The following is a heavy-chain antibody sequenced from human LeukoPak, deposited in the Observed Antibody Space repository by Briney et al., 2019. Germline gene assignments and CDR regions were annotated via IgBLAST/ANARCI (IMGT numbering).Heavy chain of an antibody. CDR3: ARGDSSSWFKIDY. V-gene: IGHV3-30*04. CDR2: ISYDGSNK. Sequence: PGGSLRLSCAASGFTFSSYAMHWVRQAPGKGLEWVAVISYDGSNKYYADSVKGRFTISRDNSKNMLYLQMNSLRAEDTAVYYCARGDSSSWFKIDYWGQGTLVTVSS. D-gene: IGHD6-13*01. J-gene: IGHJ4*02. CDR1: GFTFSSYA.